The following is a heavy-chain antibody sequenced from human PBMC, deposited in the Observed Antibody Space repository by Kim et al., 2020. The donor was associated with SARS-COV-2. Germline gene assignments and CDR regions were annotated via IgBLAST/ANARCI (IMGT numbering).Heavy chain of an antibody. V-gene: IGHV3-9*01. CDR1: GFTFDDYA. J-gene: IGHJ3*02. Sequence: GGSLRLSCAASGFTFDDYAMHWVRQAPGKGLEWVSGISWNSGSIGYADSVKGRFTISRDNAKNSLYLQMNSLRAEDTALYYCAKMGLGDAFDIWGQGTMVTVSS. D-gene: IGHD3-16*01. CDR2: ISWNSGSI. CDR3: AKMGLGDAFDI.